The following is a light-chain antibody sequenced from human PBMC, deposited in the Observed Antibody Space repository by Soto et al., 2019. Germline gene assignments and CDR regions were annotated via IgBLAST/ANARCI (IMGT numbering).Light chain of an antibody. J-gene: IGLJ2*01. Sequence: QPVLTQPPSASGTPGQRVSISCSRSNSNIGSDYVYWYQHLPGTAPKLLIYRNNQRPSGVPDRFSGSKSDTSASLAISGLRSEDEADYYCAAWDDSLSGPVFGGGTKLTVL. V-gene: IGLV1-47*01. CDR2: RNN. CDR1: NSNIGSDY. CDR3: AAWDDSLSGPV.